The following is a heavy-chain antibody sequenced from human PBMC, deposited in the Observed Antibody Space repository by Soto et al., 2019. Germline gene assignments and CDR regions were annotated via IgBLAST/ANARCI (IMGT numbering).Heavy chain of an antibody. Sequence: SETLSLTCTVSGGSISSGGYYWSCILHHPGKGLEWIGYIYYSVSTYYNPSLKSRVTVSVDTSKHQLSLKLSSETAADTAVYYCAGRSRILYYSFEPWGQGTLVTVS. CDR3: AGRSRILYYSFEP. J-gene: IGHJ5*02. V-gene: IGHV4-31*03. CDR1: GGSISSGGYY. D-gene: IGHD2-8*01. CDR2: IYYSVST.